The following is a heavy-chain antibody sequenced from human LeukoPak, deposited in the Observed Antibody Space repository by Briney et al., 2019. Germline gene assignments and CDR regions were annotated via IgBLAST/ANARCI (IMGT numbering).Heavy chain of an antibody. Sequence: SETLSLTCAVYGGSFSGYYWSWIRQPTGKGLEWIGEINHSGSTNYNPSLKSRVTISVDTSKNQFSLKLSSVTAADTAVYYCARGPDIVVVPAAIGPSYFDYWGQGTLVTVSS. J-gene: IGHJ4*02. D-gene: IGHD2-2*01. V-gene: IGHV4-34*01. CDR1: GGSFSGYY. CDR3: ARGPDIVVVPAAIGPSYFDY. CDR2: INHSGST.